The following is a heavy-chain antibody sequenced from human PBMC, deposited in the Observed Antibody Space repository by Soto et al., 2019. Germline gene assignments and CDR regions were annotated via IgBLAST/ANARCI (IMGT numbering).Heavy chain of an antibody. CDR1: GYTLTELS. J-gene: IGHJ4*02. CDR2: FDPEDGET. Sequence: ASVKVSCKVSGYTLTELSMHWVRQAPGKGLEGMGGFDPEDGETIYAQKFQGRVTMTEDTSTDTAYMELSSLRSEDTAVYYCVIINTAMVRDMSDYWGQGTLVTVSS. D-gene: IGHD5-18*01. V-gene: IGHV1-24*01. CDR3: VIINTAMVRDMSDY.